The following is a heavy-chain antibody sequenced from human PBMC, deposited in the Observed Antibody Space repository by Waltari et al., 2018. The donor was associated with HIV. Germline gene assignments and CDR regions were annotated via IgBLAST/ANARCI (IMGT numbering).Heavy chain of an antibody. CDR2: INHSGST. V-gene: IGHV4-34*01. CDR1: GGSFSGYY. CDR3: SSTYCSSTNYYYYGMDV. D-gene: IGHD2-2*01. J-gene: IGHJ6*02. Sequence: QVQLQQWGAGLLKPSETLSLTCAVYGGSFSGYYWSWLRQPPGKGLEWIGEINHSGSTNNNPSLKSRVTISVDTSKNQFSLKLSSVTAADTAVYYCSSTYCSSTNYYYYGMDVWGQGTTVTVSS.